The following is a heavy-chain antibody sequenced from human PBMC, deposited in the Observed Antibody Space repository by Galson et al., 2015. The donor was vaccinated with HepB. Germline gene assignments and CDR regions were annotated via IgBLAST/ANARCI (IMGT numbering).Heavy chain of an antibody. D-gene: IGHD1-26*01. Sequence: SLRLSCAASGFTFSSYAMSWVRQAPGKGLEWVSLMSGSGASTYYADSVKGRFTISRDNSKNTLYLQMNSLRVEDMAVFHCAKGSTYSGGYFDFWGQGTLVTVSS. J-gene: IGHJ4*02. CDR2: MSGSGAST. V-gene: IGHV3-23*01. CDR1: GFTFSSYA. CDR3: AKGSTYSGGYFDF.